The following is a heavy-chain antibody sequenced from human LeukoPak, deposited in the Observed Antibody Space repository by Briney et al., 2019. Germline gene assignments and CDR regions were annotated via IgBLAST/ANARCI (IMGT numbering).Heavy chain of an antibody. D-gene: IGHD3-3*01. V-gene: IGHV3-48*01. CDR2: ISSSSSTI. J-gene: IGHJ5*02. CDR1: GFTFSSYS. CDR3: ARTYYDFWSGYDVWFDP. Sequence: GSLRLSCAASGFTFSSYSMNWVRQAPGKGLEWVSYISSSSSTIYYADSVKGRFTISRDNAKNSLYLQMNSLRAEDTAVYYCARTYYDFWSGYDVWFDPWGQGTLVTVSS.